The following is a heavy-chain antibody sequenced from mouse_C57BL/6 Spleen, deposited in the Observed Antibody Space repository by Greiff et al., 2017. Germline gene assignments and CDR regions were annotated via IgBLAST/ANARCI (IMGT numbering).Heavy chain of an antibody. J-gene: IGHJ4*01. Sequence: DVKLVESGPGLVKPSQSLSLTCSVTGYSITSGYYWNWIRQFPGNKLEWMGYISYDGSNNYNPSLKNRISITRDTSKNQFFLKLNSVTTEDTATYYCARVEDYYGSSYVGAMDYWGQGTSVTVSS. CDR3: ARVEDYYGSSYVGAMDY. CDR2: ISYDGSN. CDR1: GYSITSGYY. V-gene: IGHV3-6*01. D-gene: IGHD1-1*01.